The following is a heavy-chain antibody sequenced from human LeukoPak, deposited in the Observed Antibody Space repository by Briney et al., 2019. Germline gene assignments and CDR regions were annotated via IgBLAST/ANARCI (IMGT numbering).Heavy chain of an antibody. Sequence: PGGSLRLSCAASGFTFSSYGMHWVRQAPGKGLEWVAFIRYDGSNKYYADSVKGRFTISRDNSKNTLYLQMNSLRAEDTAVYYCAREVVPAARLDYWGQGTLVTVSS. CDR3: AREVVPAARLDY. D-gene: IGHD2-2*01. CDR1: GFTFSSYG. J-gene: IGHJ4*02. V-gene: IGHV3-30*02. CDR2: IRYDGSNK.